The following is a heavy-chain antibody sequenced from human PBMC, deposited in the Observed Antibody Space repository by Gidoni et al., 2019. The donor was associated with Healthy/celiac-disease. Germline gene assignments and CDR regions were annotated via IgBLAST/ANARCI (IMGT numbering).Heavy chain of an antibody. CDR3: ARRRNSSGWYSYFDY. Sequence: QVQLQQWGAGLLKPSETLSLTCAVYGGSFSGYYWSWIRQPPGKGLEWIGEINHRGSTNYNPTLKSRVTISVDTSKNQFSLKLSSVTAADTAVYYCARRRNSSGWYSYFDYWGQGTLVTVSS. J-gene: IGHJ4*02. D-gene: IGHD6-19*01. CDR2: INHRGST. V-gene: IGHV4-34*01. CDR1: GGSFSGYY.